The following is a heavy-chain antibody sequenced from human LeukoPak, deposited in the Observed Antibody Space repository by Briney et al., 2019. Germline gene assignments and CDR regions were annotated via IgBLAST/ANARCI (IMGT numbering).Heavy chain of an antibody. CDR3: ARDGYSGSSGVGVEYYYYYMDV. D-gene: IGHD1-26*01. V-gene: IGHV3-7*01. CDR2: IKEDGSEK. CDR1: GFTFSSCW. Sequence: PGGSLRLSCAASGFTFSSCWMNWVRQAPGKGLEWVASIKEDGSEKYYVDSVKGRFTISRDNAKNSLYLQMSSLRAEDTAVYYCARDGYSGSSGVGVEYYYYYMDVWGKGTTVTVSS. J-gene: IGHJ6*03.